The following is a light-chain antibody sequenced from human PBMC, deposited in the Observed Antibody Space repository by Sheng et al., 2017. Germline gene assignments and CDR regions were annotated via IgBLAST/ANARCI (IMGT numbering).Light chain of an antibody. Sequence: DTVLTQSPATLSVSPGEGATLSCRASQSVRTNLAWYQRKPGKAPRLLIYAASTRATGIPARFSGSGSGTEFTLTISSLQSEDFAVYYCQQYNTWPLTFGGGTKVEIK. CDR1: QSVRTN. J-gene: IGKJ4*01. V-gene: IGKV3-15*01. CDR3: QQYNTWPLT. CDR2: AAS.